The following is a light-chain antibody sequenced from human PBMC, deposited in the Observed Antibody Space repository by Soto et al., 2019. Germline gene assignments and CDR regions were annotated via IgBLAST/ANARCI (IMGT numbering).Light chain of an antibody. Sequence: QSALTQPASVCGSPGQSITISCTGTSSDVGSYNLVSWYRQHPGKAPKLMIYESSKRPSGLSNRFSGSKSGNTASLTISGLQAEDEADYYCCSYVGSSTLVFGGGTKLTVL. CDR3: CSYVGSSTLV. V-gene: IGLV2-23*01. CDR1: SSDVGSYNL. J-gene: IGLJ3*02. CDR2: ESS.